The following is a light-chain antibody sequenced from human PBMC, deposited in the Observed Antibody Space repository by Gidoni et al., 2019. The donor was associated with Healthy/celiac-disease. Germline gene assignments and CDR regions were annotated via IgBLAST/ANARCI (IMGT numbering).Light chain of an antibody. J-gene: IGKJ2*01. V-gene: IGKV2D-29*01. CDR2: VVS. CDR3: MQSNRLPYT. Sequence: SGMTQTPLSLSVTPGESASISGKSSQSPVISDGKTYLYWYLQKPGQPPQLLIYVVSNRFSGVPDRFSGSGSGTDFTLTISRVEAEDVGVYYCMQSNRLPYTFGQGTKLEIK. CDR1: QSPVISDGKTY.